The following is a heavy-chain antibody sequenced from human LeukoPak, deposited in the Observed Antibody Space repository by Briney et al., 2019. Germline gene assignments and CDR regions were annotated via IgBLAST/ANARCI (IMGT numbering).Heavy chain of an antibody. CDR1: GDSINSYY. V-gene: IGHV4-59*12. J-gene: IGHJ4*02. CDR2: IYYSGST. CDR3: ARGLRGYSYGPVYFDY. Sequence: RPSETLSLTCTVSGDSINSYYWSWIRQPPGKGLEWIGYIYYSGSTNYNPSLKSRVTISVDTSKNQFSLKLSSVTAADTAVYYCARGLRGYSYGPVYFDYWGQGTLVTVSS. D-gene: IGHD5-18*01.